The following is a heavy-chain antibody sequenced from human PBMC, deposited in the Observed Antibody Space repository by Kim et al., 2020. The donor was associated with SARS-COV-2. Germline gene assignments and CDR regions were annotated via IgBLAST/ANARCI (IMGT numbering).Heavy chain of an antibody. CDR1: GVSFSDSA. V-gene: IGHV3-73*01. CDR2: IRSKTNYYAT. D-gene: IGHD1-26*01. Sequence: GGSLRLSCAASGVSFSDSAIHWVRQASGKGLEWVGRIRSKTNYYATVYSASGEGRVTISRDDSKNTAYLLMNSLKTEDTAIYFCARGHPDSGSYWDAFDICGQGTMVTVSS. J-gene: IGHJ3*02. CDR3: ARGHPDSGSYWDAFDI.